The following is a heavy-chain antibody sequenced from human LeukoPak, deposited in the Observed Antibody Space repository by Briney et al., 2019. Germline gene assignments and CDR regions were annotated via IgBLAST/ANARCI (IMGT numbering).Heavy chain of an antibody. CDR2: IYSGGDT. Sequence: SGGSLRLSCAASGFTVSSNYMNWVRQAPGKGLEWVSIIYSGGDTDYADSVRGRFTISRDNSKNTVHLQMNSLRAEDTAVYYCARDKPGGSGSLDYWGQGTLVTVSS. V-gene: IGHV3-53*01. D-gene: IGHD3-10*01. CDR1: GFTVSSNY. CDR3: ARDKPGGSGSLDY. J-gene: IGHJ4*02.